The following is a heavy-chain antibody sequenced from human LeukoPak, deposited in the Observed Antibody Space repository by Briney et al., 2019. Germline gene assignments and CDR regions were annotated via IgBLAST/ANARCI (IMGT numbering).Heavy chain of an antibody. CDR2: IYYSGST. CDR1: GGSISSYY. D-gene: IGHD6-13*01. V-gene: IGHV4-59*12. J-gene: IGHJ4*02. CDR3: ARDPSAAGTSIFDY. Sequence: SETLSLTCTVSGGSISSYYWSWIRQPPGKGLEWIGYIYYSGSTNYNPSLKSRVTISVDTSKNQFSLKLSSVTAADTAVYYCARDPSAAGTSIFDYWGQGTLVTVSS.